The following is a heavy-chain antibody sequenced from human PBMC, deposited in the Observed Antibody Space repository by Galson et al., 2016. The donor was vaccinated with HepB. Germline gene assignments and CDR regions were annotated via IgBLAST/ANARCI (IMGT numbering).Heavy chain of an antibody. D-gene: IGHD3-10*01. Sequence: PALVKPTQTLTLTCTFTGFSPRSNGMGVGWVRQPPGKALEWLALIHWDDDRPYSPSLKSRLIVAKDTSKDQAVLIMTNIDPVDKATYFCLHRNTDGLFDYWGQGILVTVSS. CDR1: GFSPRSNGMG. CDR2: IHWDDDR. V-gene: IGHV2-5*02. CDR3: LHRNTDGLFDY. J-gene: IGHJ4*02.